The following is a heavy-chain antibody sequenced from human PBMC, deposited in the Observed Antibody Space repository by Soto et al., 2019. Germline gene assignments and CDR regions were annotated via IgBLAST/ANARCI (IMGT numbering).Heavy chain of an antibody. CDR2: ISYDGSNK. CDR1: GFTFSSYG. CDR3: AKDPLRFGELLSHYGMDV. D-gene: IGHD3-10*01. J-gene: IGHJ6*02. Sequence: QVQLVESGGGVVQPGRSLRLSCAASGFTFSSYGMHWVRQAPGKGLEWVAVISYDGSNKYYADSVKGRFTISRDNSKNTLYLQMNSLRAEDTAVYYCAKDPLRFGELLSHYGMDVWGQGTTVTVSS. V-gene: IGHV3-30*18.